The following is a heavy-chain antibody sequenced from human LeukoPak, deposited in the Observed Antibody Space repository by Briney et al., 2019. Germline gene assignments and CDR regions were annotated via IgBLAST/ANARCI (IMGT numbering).Heavy chain of an antibody. J-gene: IGHJ4*02. Sequence: GGSLRLSCAASGFTFSSYGMHWVRQAPGKGLEWVAVMWYDGSNKYYADSVKGRFTISRDNSKNTLYLQMNSLRAEDTAVYYCARDSADRYYDILTGSEALDYWGQGTLVTVSS. CDR2: MWYDGSNK. CDR3: ARDSADRYYDILTGSEALDY. CDR1: GFTFSSYG. V-gene: IGHV3-33*01. D-gene: IGHD3-9*01.